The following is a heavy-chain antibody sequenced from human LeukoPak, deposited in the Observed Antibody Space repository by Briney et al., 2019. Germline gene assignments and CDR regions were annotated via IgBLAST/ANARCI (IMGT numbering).Heavy chain of an antibody. CDR2: IYSGGST. J-gene: IGHJ4*02. CDR1: GFTVSSNY. Sequence: GGSLRLSCAASGFTVSSNYMSWVRQAPGKGLEWVSVIYSGGSTKYADSVKGRFTISRDNSKKTVYLQMISPRPEDTAFYYCAREERVGATYYLDAWGRGTLVTVSS. CDR3: AREERVGATYYLDA. D-gene: IGHD1-26*01. V-gene: IGHV3-53*05.